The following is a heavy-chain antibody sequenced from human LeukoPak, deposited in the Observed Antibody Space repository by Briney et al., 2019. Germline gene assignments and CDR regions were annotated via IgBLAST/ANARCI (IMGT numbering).Heavy chain of an antibody. CDR3: ARAFYDFLTGYPAYFDY. CDR1: GFTFSSYE. CDR2: ISSGSRTI. Sequence: GGSLRLSCAASGFTFSSYEMNWVRQAPGKGLEWVSYISSGSRTIHYADSVKGRFTISRDNAKNSLYLHMNSLRADDTAVYYCARAFYDFLTGYPAYFDYWGQGTLVTVSS. V-gene: IGHV3-48*03. D-gene: IGHD3-9*01. J-gene: IGHJ4*02.